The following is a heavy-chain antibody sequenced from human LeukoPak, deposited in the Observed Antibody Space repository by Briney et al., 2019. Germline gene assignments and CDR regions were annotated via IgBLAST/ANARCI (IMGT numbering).Heavy chain of an antibody. Sequence: SETLSLTCAVSGGSISNSNWWSWVRQPPRKGLEWIGEIYHSGSTNYNPSLKSRVTISVDKSKNQFSLKLSSVTAADTAVYYCAREVAVAGTNYFDYWGQGTLVTVSS. D-gene: IGHD6-19*01. V-gene: IGHV4-4*02. J-gene: IGHJ4*02. CDR1: GGSISNSNW. CDR2: IYHSGST. CDR3: AREVAVAGTNYFDY.